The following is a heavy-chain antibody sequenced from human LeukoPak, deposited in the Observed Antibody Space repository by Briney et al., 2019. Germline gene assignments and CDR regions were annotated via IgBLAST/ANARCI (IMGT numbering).Heavy chain of an antibody. Sequence: PGGSLRLSCAASGFTFSSYAMSWVRQAPGKGLEWVSGVSGSGSSTDYADSVKGRFTISRDNSKNTLFLQMNSLRAEDTAVYYCAKRTSYGDFDYWGQGTLVTVSS. V-gene: IGHV3-23*01. CDR3: AKRTSYGDFDY. D-gene: IGHD4-17*01. CDR1: GFTFSSYA. CDR2: VSGSGSST. J-gene: IGHJ4*02.